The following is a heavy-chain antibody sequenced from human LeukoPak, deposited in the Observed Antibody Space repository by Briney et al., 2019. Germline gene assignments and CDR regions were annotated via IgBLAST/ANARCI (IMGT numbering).Heavy chain of an antibody. Sequence: GGSLRLSCAASGFTFSSYSMNWVRQAPGKGLVWVSSISSSSSYIYYADSVKGRFTISRDNAKNSLYLQMNSLRAEDTAVYYCARALYYYDSSDYPSYFDYWGQGTLVTVSS. D-gene: IGHD3-22*01. CDR3: ARALYYYDSSDYPSYFDY. J-gene: IGHJ4*02. CDR2: ISSSSSYI. V-gene: IGHV3-21*01. CDR1: GFTFSSYS.